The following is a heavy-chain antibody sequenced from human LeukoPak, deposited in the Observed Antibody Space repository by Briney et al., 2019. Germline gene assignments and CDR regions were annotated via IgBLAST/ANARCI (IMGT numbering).Heavy chain of an antibody. CDR3: AKDSGGSFLVSEIDS. V-gene: IGHV3-30*02. CDR2: IRYDGINE. Sequence: GGSLRLSCAASGFTFNNSGMHWVRQAPGNGLEWVAFIRYDGINEYYADSVKGRFAISRDNSKNTLYLQMNSLRAEDTAVYYCAKDSGGSFLVSEIDSWGQGTLVTVSS. D-gene: IGHD3-16*01. CDR1: GFTFNNSG. J-gene: IGHJ4*02.